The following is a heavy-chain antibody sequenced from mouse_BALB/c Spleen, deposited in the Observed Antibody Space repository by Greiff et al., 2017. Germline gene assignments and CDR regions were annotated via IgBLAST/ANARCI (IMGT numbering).Heavy chain of an antibody. CDR3: ARYDYDGTFSFAY. CDR2: ISSGSSTI. V-gene: IGHV5-17*02. Sequence: EVKVVESGGGLVQPGGSRKLSCAASGFTFSSFGMHWVRQAPEKGLEWVAYISSGSSTIYYADTVKGRFTISRDNPKNTLFLQMTSLRSEDTAMYYCARYDYDGTFSFAYWGQGTLVTVSA. D-gene: IGHD2-4*01. J-gene: IGHJ3*01. CDR1: GFTFSSFG.